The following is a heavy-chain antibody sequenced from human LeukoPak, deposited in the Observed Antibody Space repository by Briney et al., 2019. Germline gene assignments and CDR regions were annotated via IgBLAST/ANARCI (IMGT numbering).Heavy chain of an antibody. CDR1: GGYINSGSYY. D-gene: IGHD3-22*01. CDR3: VYYDDGRWLDV. J-gene: IGHJ5*02. V-gene: IGHV4-39*01. Sequence: SETLSLTCTASGGYINSGSYYWGWIPHSPGKGLEWIGNIYHSGNTHYNPSLKSRLNIYVDTSRNQFSVRLNSVRDEDTGVYYCVYYDDGRWLDVWGQGTPVTVSP. CDR2: IYHSGNT.